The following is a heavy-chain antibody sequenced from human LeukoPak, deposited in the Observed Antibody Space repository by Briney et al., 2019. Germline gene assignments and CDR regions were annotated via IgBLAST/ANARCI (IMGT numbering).Heavy chain of an antibody. V-gene: IGHV4-34*01. CDR3: ARALYHTYYDILTGLWRFDP. CDR1: GGSFSGYY. J-gene: IGHJ5*02. CDR2: INHSGST. D-gene: IGHD3-9*01. Sequence: SETLSLTCAVYGGSFSGYYWSWIRQPPGKGLEWIGEINHSGSTNYNPSLKSRVTISVDTSKNQFSLKLSSVTAADTAVYYCARALYHTYYDILTGLWRFDPWGQGTLVTVSS.